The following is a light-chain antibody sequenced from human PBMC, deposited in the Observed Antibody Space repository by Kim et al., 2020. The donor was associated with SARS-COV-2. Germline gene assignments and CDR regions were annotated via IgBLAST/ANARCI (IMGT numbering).Light chain of an antibody. V-gene: IGLV1-51*01. J-gene: IGLJ1*01. CDR3: GTWDSSLSAGV. CDR1: RSNIGSNY. CDR2: DNN. Sequence: GQKDTIPCSGRRSNIGSNYGSWYQQLPGTAPKLLIYDNNKRPSGIPDRFSGSKSGTSATLGITGLQTGDEADYYCGTWDSSLSAGVFGTGTKVTVL.